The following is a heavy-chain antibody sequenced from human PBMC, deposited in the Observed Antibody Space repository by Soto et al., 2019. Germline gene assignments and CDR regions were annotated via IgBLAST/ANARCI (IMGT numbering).Heavy chain of an antibody. D-gene: IGHD3-10*01. CDR3: ARDSDGSGSYYNVRPYYYYYYGMDV. CDR2: IWYDGSNK. Sequence: PGGSLRLSCAASGFTFSSYGMHWVRQAPGKGLEWVAVIWYDGSNKYYADSVKGRFTISRDNSKNTLYLQMNSLRAEDTAVYYCARDSDGSGSYYNVRPYYYYYYGMDVWGQGTTGTVSS. CDR1: GFTFSSYG. J-gene: IGHJ6*02. V-gene: IGHV3-33*01.